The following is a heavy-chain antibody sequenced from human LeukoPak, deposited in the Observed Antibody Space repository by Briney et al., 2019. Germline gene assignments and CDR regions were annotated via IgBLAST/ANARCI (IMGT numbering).Heavy chain of an antibody. CDR3: AKWPMIVVVSDAFDI. CDR2: ISGSGGST. CDR1: GFTFSSYA. D-gene: IGHD3-22*01. V-gene: IGHV3-23*01. J-gene: IGHJ3*02. Sequence: GGSLRLSCAASGFTFSSYAMSWVRQAPGKGLEWVSAISGSGGSTYYADSVKGRFTISRDNSKNTLYLQMNSLGAEDTAVYYCAKWPMIVVVSDAFDIWGQGTMVTVSS.